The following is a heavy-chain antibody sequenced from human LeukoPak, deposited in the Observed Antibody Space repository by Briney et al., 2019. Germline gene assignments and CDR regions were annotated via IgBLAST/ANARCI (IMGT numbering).Heavy chain of an antibody. D-gene: IGHD4-17*01. Sequence: GGSLRLSCAASGFTFSSYEMNWVRQAPGKGLEWVSYISSSGSTIYYADSVKGRFTISRDNAKNSLYLQMNSLRAEDTAVYYCARGDYGDPRWYFDLWGRGTLVTVS. CDR3: ARGDYGDPRWYFDL. CDR1: GFTFSSYE. V-gene: IGHV3-48*03. J-gene: IGHJ2*01. CDR2: ISSSGSTI.